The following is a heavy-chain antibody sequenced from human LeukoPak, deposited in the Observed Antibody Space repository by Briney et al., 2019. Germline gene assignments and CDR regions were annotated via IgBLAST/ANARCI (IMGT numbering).Heavy chain of an antibody. CDR2: INAGNGNT. J-gene: IGHJ4*02. Sequence: VASVKVSCKASGYTFTSYAMHWVRQAPGQRPEWMGWINAGNGNTKYSQKFQGRVTITRDTSASTAYMELSSLRSEDTAVYYCARAYCSGGSCYPADYWGQGTLVTVSS. V-gene: IGHV1-3*01. CDR3: ARAYCSGGSCYPADY. D-gene: IGHD2-15*01. CDR1: GYTFTSYA.